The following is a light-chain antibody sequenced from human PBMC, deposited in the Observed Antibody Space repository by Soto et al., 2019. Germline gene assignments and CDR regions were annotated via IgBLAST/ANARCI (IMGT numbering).Light chain of an antibody. Sequence: DIQMTQSPSSLSASLGDRVTITCQASQDIRFYLNWFHQKTGQAPKLLIYDASQLETGVPSRFSGSGSGTDFTFTINSLQPEDIGTYYCQHYNSFPITVGQGTRLE. CDR1: QDIRFY. V-gene: IGKV1-33*01. J-gene: IGKJ5*01. CDR3: QHYNSFPIT. CDR2: DAS.